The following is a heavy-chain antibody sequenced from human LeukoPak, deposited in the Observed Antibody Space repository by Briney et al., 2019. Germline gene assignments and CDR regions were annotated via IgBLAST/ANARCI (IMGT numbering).Heavy chain of an antibody. CDR3: AGVTGYVIEDYFDY. CDR2: IYYSGST. Sequence: PSETLSLTCTVSGGSISSSSYYWGWIRQPPGKGLEWIGSIYYSGSTNYNPSLKSRVTISVDTSKNQFSLKLRSVTAADTAVYYCAGVTGYVIEDYFDYWGQGTLVTVSS. D-gene: IGHD3-22*01. J-gene: IGHJ4*02. V-gene: IGHV4-39*07. CDR1: GGSISSSSYY.